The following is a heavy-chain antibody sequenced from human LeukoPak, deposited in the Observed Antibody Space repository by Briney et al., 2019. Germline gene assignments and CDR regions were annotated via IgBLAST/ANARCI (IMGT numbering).Heavy chain of an antibody. CDR2: IYYSGST. V-gene: IGHV4-61*05. D-gene: IGHD6-19*01. CDR1: GGSISSSDYY. Sequence: SETLSLTCTVSGGSISSSDYYGAWIRQPPGKGLEWIGYIYYSGSTNYNPSLKSRVTISVDTSKNQFSLKLNSVTAADTAVYYCARHWRFSSGWYFDYWGQGTLVSVSS. CDR3: ARHWRFSSGWYFDY. J-gene: IGHJ4*02.